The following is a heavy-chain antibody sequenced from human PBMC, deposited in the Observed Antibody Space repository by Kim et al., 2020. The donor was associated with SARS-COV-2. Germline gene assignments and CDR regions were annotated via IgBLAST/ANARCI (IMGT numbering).Heavy chain of an antibody. D-gene: IGHD3-10*01. V-gene: IGHV3-7*03. J-gene: IGHJ4*02. Sequence: DVSRRGYADSVKGRFTISRDNAKNSVFLQMSSLKAEDTAVYYCAREGPGGFDYWGQGALVTVST. CDR2: DVSRR. CDR3: AREGPGGFDY.